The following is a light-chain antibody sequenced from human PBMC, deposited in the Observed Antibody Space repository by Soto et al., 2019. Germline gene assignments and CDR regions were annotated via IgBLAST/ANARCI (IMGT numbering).Light chain of an antibody. CDR3: QQYENLPT. V-gene: IGKV1-33*01. CDR2: DAS. Sequence: VPITQSPSSLSASVADSVTITFQASQNINNYVNWYQQKPERAPNLMIYDASNLEAGVHSRFRGSGSGTDFTFTISRLQPQDIATYYCQQYENLPTFGQGTRLEIK. CDR1: QNINNY. J-gene: IGKJ5*01.